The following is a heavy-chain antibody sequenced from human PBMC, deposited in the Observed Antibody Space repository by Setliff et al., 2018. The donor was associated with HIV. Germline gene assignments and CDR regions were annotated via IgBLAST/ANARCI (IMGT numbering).Heavy chain of an antibody. CDR3: AKTYYYDSSGYYYFDS. CDR1: GFTFTSYA. V-gene: IGHV3-23*01. D-gene: IGHD3-22*01. Sequence: GESLKISCAASGFTFTSYAMNWVRQAPGKGLEWVSSISGSGSTTYYADSVKGRLTISRDNSQNALYLHMNSLRAEDTAVYYCAKTYYYDSSGYYYFDSWGQGTLVTVS. J-gene: IGHJ4*02. CDR2: ISGSGSTT.